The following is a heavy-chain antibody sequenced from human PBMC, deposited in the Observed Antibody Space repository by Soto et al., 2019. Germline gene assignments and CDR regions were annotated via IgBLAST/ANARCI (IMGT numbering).Heavy chain of an antibody. CDR2: IKPDGSEK. Sequence: EVQLVESGGGSVQPGGSLRLSCVASGFSFRSYWMAWVRQAPGKGLEWVANIKPDGSEKYHVDSVEGRFTSSRDNAMDSLYLHLNSRRAEGAAVKYCVRDSNVYTEEGGDYWGRGNLVSVSS. J-gene: IGHJ4*02. V-gene: IGHV3-7*01. CDR3: VRDSNVYTEEGGDY. CDR1: GFSFRSYW. D-gene: IGHD2-8*01.